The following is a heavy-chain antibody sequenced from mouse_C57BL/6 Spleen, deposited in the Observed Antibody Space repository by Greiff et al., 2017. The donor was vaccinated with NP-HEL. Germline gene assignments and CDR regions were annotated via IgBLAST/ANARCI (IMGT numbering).Heavy chain of an antibody. CDR1: GFSLTSYG. V-gene: IGHV2-2*01. D-gene: IGHD1-2*01. J-gene: IGHJ2*01. Sequence: VKLQESGPGLVQPSQSLSITCTVSGFSLTSYGVHWVRQSPGKGLEWLGVIWSGGSTDYNAAFISRLSISKDNSKSQVFFKMNSLQADDTAIYYCARNGGLLRPHYFDYWGQGTTLTVSS. CDR2: IWSGGST. CDR3: ARNGGLLRPHYFDY.